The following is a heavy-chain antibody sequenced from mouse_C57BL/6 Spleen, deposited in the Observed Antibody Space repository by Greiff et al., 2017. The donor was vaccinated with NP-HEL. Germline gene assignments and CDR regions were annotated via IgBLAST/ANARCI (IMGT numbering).Heavy chain of an antibody. CDR3: ASDYYGSTLRDYFDY. J-gene: IGHJ2*01. V-gene: IGHV5-9*01. D-gene: IGHD1-1*01. Sequence: EVKLMESGGDLVKPGGSLKLSCAASGFTFSSYGMSWVRQTPEKRLEWVATISGGGGNTYYPDSVKGRFTISRDNAKNTRYLQMSSLRSEDTALYYCASDYYGSTLRDYFDYWGQGTTLTVSS. CDR1: GFTFSSYG. CDR2: ISGGGGNT.